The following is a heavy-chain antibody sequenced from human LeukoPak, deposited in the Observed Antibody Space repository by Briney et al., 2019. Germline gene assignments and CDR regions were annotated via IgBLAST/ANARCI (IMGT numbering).Heavy chain of an antibody. CDR2: IYYSGST. CDR3: ARHIGSSWYLEWFDP. V-gene: IGHV4-39*01. Sequence: GSLRLSCAASGFTFSSYSMNWVRQPPGKGLEWIGSIYYSGSTYYNPSLKSRVTISVDTSKNQFSLKLSSVTAADTAVYYCARHIGSSWYLEWFDPWGQGTLVTVSS. D-gene: IGHD6-13*01. CDR1: GFTFSSYSMN. J-gene: IGHJ5*02.